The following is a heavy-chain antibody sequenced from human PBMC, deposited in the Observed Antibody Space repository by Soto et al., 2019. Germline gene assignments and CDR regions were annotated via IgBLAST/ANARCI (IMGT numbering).Heavy chain of an antibody. CDR2: IYYSGST. J-gene: IGHJ3*02. Sequence: PSETLSLTCTVSGGSIGSSSYYWGWIRQPPGKGLEWIGSIYYSGSTYYNPSLKSRVTISVDTSKNQFSLKLSSVTAADTAVYYCASTFYSSSSAFDIWGQGTMVTVSS. D-gene: IGHD6-6*01. CDR3: ASTFYSSSSAFDI. V-gene: IGHV4-39*01. CDR1: GGSIGSSSYY.